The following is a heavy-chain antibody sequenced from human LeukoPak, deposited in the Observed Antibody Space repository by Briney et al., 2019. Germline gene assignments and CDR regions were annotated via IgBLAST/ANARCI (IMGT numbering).Heavy chain of an antibody. CDR1: GFTFSSYS. D-gene: IGHD5-12*01. CDR2: ISGNGDNT. CDR3: AGQWLRLGPIDY. J-gene: IGHJ4*02. V-gene: IGHV3-23*01. Sequence: GGSLRPSCAASGFTFSSYSMNWVRQAPGKGLEWLSSISGNGDNTYYADSVKGRFTISRDNSKDTLYLQMNSLRVDDTAVYYCAGQWLRLGPIDYWGQGTLVSVSS.